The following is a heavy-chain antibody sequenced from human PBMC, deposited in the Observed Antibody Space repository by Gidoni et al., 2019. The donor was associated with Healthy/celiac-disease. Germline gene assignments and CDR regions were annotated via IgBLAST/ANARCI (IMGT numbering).Heavy chain of an antibody. CDR3: ARNHVLLWFGELRVDAFDI. J-gene: IGHJ3*02. Sequence: QVQLVQSGAEVKKPGASVKVSCKASGYTFTSYGISWAREAPGQGLEWMGWISAYNGNTNYAQKLQGRVTMTTDTSTSTAYMELRSLRSDDTAVYYCARNHVLLWFGELRVDAFDIWGQGTMVTVSS. CDR1: GYTFTSYG. V-gene: IGHV1-18*01. CDR2: ISAYNGNT. D-gene: IGHD3-10*01.